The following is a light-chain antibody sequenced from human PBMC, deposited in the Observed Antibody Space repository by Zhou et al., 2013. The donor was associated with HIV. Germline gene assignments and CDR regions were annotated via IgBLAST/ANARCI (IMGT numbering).Light chain of an antibody. CDR1: QSLLYSDGNTY. J-gene: IGKJ3*01. CDR2: KVS. V-gene: IGKV2-30*01. Sequence: DVVMTQSPLSLPVTLGQPASISCRSSQSLLYSDGNTYLNWFHQRPGQSPRRLIYKVSNRDSGVPDRFNGSGAGTDFTLKISRVEAEDVGVYYCMQGSHWPPFTFGPGTKVAIK. CDR3: MQGSHWPPFT.